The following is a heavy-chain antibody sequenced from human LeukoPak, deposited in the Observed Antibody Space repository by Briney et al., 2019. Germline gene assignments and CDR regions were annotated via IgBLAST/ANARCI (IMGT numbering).Heavy chain of an antibody. CDR3: ARGGSGWNYYYYYMDV. CDR1: GGSISSSSYY. V-gene: IGHV4-39*07. Sequence: SETLSLTCTVSGGSISSSSYYWGWIRQPPGKGLQWIGSINYSGNTYYNPSLKSRVTISVDTSKNQFSLKLSSVTAADTAVYYCARGGSGWNYYYYYMDVWGKGTTVTISS. D-gene: IGHD6-19*01. J-gene: IGHJ6*03. CDR2: INYSGNT.